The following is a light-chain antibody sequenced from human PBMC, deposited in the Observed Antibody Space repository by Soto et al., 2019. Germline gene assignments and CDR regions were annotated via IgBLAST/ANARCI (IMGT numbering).Light chain of an antibody. CDR1: ETISTC. Sequence: DIQMTQSPSSLSASVGDRVTMTCRASETISTCLTWYQHTPGKAPKLLIYAASHLQRGVPSRFSGSGSGTDFTLTISGLQPEDFASYYCQQSYNTSPITFGQGTRLEIK. V-gene: IGKV1-39*01. J-gene: IGKJ5*01. CDR3: QQSYNTSPIT. CDR2: AAS.